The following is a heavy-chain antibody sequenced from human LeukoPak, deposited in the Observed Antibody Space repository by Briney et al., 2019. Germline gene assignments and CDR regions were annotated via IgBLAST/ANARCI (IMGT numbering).Heavy chain of an antibody. CDR3: SRSLNY. J-gene: IGHJ4*02. Sequence: GGSLRLSCATSGFSFSRSWMDWVRQAPGKGLEWVASIKEDGSETHYVDSAKGRFTISRDNAKNSLFLQVDNLRVEDTAIYYCSRSLNYWGQGTLVTVSP. V-gene: IGHV3-7*01. CDR1: GFSFSRSW. CDR2: IKEDGSET.